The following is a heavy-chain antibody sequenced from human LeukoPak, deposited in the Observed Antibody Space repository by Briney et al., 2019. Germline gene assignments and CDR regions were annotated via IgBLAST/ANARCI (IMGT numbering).Heavy chain of an antibody. Sequence: PSETLSLTCTVSGGSISRHYWSWIRQPPGKGLEWLGYIYYSGSTNYSPSLKSRVTISVDTSRNQFSLKLSSVTAADTAVYYCARRPSGSGSYGFDPWGQGTLVTVSS. V-gene: IGHV4-59*11. CDR1: GGSISRHY. CDR2: IYYSGST. CDR3: ARRPSGSGSYGFDP. J-gene: IGHJ5*02. D-gene: IGHD3-10*01.